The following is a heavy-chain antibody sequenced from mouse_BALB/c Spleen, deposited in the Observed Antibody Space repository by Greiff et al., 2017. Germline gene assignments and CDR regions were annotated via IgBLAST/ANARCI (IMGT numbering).Heavy chain of an antibody. V-gene: IGHV14-3*02. CDR3: GRGEGLDY. D-gene: IGHD3-3*01. CDR1: GFNIKDTY. Sequence: EVQLQQSGAELVKPGASVKLSCTASGFNIKDTYMHWVKQRPEQGLEWIGRIDPANGNTKYDPKFQGKATITADTSSNTAYLQLSSLTSEDTAVYYCGRGEGLDYWGQGTTLTVSS. CDR2: IDPANGNT. J-gene: IGHJ2*01.